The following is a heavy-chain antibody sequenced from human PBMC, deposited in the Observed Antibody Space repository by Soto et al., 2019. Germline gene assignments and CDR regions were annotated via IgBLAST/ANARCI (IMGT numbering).Heavy chain of an antibody. Sequence: ASVKVSCKASGYTLTSYAMHWVRQAPGQGLEWMGWINAGNGNTKFSQKFQGRVTITRDTSASTAYMELSSLRSEDTAVYYCARAPGAAIDYWGQGTLVTVSS. V-gene: IGHV1-3*01. CDR2: INAGNGNT. J-gene: IGHJ4*02. CDR3: ARAPGAAIDY. CDR1: GYTLTSYA.